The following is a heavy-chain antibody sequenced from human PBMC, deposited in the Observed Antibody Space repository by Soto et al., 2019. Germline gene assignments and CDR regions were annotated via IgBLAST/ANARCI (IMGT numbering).Heavy chain of an antibody. J-gene: IGHJ4*02. D-gene: IGHD3-22*01. Sequence: QVQLVESGGGVVQPGRSLRLSCAASGFSFSDHAMHWVRQAPGKGLEWVAVISYDGSNKHYADSVKGRFTISRDISKNPWYVQMNSLRTENTAVYYCARDDAYSDGFDFWGRATVVTVSS. CDR1: GFSFSDHA. V-gene: IGHV3-30-3*01. CDR2: ISYDGSNK. CDR3: ARDDAYSDGFDF.